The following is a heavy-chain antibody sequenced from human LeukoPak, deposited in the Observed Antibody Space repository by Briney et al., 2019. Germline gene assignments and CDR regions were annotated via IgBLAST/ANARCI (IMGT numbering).Heavy chain of an antibody. D-gene: IGHD4-17*01. CDR2: ISSSSSYI. Sequence: XSMNWVRQAPGKGLEWVSSISSSSSYIYYADSVKGRFTISRDNAKNSLYLQMNSLRAEDTAVYYCARHYGALGYWGQGTLVTVSS. CDR1: XS. V-gene: IGHV3-21*01. CDR3: ARHYGALGY. J-gene: IGHJ4*02.